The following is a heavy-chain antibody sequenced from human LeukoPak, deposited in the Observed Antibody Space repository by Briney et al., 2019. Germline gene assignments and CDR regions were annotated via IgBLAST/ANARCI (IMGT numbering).Heavy chain of an antibody. D-gene: IGHD5-12*01. V-gene: IGHV4-34*01. CDR1: GGSFSGYY. J-gene: IGHJ3*02. CDR3: ARIYGRGAFDI. Sequence: SETLSLTCAVYGGSFSGYYWSWIRQTPGKGLEWIGEINHSGSTNYNPSLKSRVTISVDTSKNQFSLKLSSVTAADTAVYCCARIYGRGAFDIWGQGTMVTVSS. CDR2: INHSGST.